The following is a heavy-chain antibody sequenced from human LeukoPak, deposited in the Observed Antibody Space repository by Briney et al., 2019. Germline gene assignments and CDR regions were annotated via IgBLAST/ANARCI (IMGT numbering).Heavy chain of an antibody. D-gene: IGHD2-2*01. V-gene: IGHV4-34*01. CDR3: ARESDRYCSSTSCSKYYFDY. CDR1: GGSFSGYY. CDR2: INHSGST. Sequence: SETLSLTCAVYGGSFSGYYWSWIRQPAGKGLEWIGEINHSGSTNYNPSLKSRVTISVDTSKNQFSLKLSSVTAADTAVYYCARESDRYCSSTSCSKYYFDYWGQGTLVTVSS. J-gene: IGHJ4*02.